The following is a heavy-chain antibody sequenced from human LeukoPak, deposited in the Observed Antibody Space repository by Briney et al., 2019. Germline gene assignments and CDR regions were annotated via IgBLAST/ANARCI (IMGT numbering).Heavy chain of an antibody. CDR1: GFTFSTYS. J-gene: IGHJ4*02. CDR3: ARAEPYFGELFPDY. V-gene: IGHV3-21*04. D-gene: IGHD3-10*01. Sequence: GGSLRLSCAASGFTFSTYSMSWVRQAPGKGLEWVSSISSSSTYIYYADSVKGRFTISRDNSKNTLFLQMNTLGTADTAVYYCARAEPYFGELFPDYWGQGTLVTVSS. CDR2: ISSSSTYI.